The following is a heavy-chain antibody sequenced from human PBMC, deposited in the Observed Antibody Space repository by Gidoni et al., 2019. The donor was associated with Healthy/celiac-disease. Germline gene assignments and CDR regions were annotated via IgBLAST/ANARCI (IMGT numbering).Heavy chain of an antibody. D-gene: IGHD5-18*01. CDR1: GGSSSSSRYY. CDR3: ARIQLWDHYYYYGMDV. CDR2: IYDSGST. J-gene: IGHJ6*02. V-gene: IGHV4-39*01. Sequence: QLQLQESGPGLVKPSETLSLTCTVSGGSSSSSRYYWGWIRQPPGKWLAWIGSIYDSGSTYYSPSRKSRVTISVDPSTNQFSVKLSSVTAADTAVYYCARIQLWDHYYYYGMDVWGQGTTVTVSS.